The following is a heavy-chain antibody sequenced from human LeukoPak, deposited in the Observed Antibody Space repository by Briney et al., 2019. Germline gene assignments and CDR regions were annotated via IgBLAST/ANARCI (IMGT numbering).Heavy chain of an antibody. Sequence: GGSLRLSCAASGFTFSSYWMSWVRQAPGKGLEWVANIKQDGSEKYYVDSVKGRFTISRDNAKNSLYLQMNSLRAEDTAVYYCARDSNWNDGYAFDIWGQGTMVTVSS. CDR3: ARDSNWNDGYAFDI. V-gene: IGHV3-7*01. J-gene: IGHJ3*02. CDR2: IKQDGSEK. CDR1: GFTFSSYW. D-gene: IGHD1-20*01.